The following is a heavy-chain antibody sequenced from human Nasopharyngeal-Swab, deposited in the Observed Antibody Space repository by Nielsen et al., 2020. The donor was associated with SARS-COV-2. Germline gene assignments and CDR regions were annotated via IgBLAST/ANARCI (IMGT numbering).Heavy chain of an antibody. CDR2: INPSGGST. D-gene: IGHD3-10*01. V-gene: IGHV1-46*01. Sequence: WVRQAPGQGLEWMGIINPSGGSTSYAQKFQGRVTMTRDTSTSTVYMELSSLRSEDTAVYYCARDLWFSGGSGSYYPDGYWGQGTLVTVSS. CDR3: ARDLWFSGGSGSYYPDGY. J-gene: IGHJ4*02.